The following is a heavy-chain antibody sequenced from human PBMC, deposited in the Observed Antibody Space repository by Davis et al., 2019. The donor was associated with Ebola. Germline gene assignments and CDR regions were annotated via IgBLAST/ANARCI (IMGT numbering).Heavy chain of an antibody. CDR2: ISAYNGHT. D-gene: IGHD3-10*01. CDR1: GYTFNNYG. J-gene: IGHJ6*02. CDR3: ARDSFGELYYGMDV. Sequence: ASVTVSCKASGYTFNNYGISWVRQAPGQGLEWMGWISAYNGHTNHAQNLQGRLTMTTATSTATAYMELRGLTSDDTAVYYCARDSFGELYYGMDVWGQGTTVTISS. V-gene: IGHV1-18*01.